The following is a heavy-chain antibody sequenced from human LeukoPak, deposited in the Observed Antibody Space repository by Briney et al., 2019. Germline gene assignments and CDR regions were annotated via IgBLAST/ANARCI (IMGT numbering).Heavy chain of an antibody. D-gene: IGHD3-10*01. CDR2: INPNSGGT. J-gene: IGHJ6*03. Sequence: ASVKVSCKASGYTFTGYYMHWVRQAPGQGLEWMGWINPNSGGTNYAQKFQGRVTMTRDTSISTAHMELSRLRSDDTAVYYCAREVDYYGSGSYVARYMDVWGKGTTVTISS. CDR3: AREVDYYGSGSYVARYMDV. V-gene: IGHV1-2*02. CDR1: GYTFTGYY.